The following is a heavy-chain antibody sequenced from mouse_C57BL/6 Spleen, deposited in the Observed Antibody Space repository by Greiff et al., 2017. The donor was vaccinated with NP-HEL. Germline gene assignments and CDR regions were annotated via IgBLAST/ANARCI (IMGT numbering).Heavy chain of an antibody. J-gene: IGHJ2*01. D-gene: IGHD2-4*01. CDR2: IYPGDGDT. V-gene: IGHV1-82*01. CDR1: GYAFSSSW. CDR3: ANYDPREYYFYY. Sequence: QVQLQQSGPELVKPGASVKISCKASGYAFSSSWMNWVKQRPGKGLEWIGRIYPGDGDTNYNGKFKGKATLTADKSSSTAYMQLCSLTSEDSAVYSCANYDPREYYFYYWGQGTTLTVSS.